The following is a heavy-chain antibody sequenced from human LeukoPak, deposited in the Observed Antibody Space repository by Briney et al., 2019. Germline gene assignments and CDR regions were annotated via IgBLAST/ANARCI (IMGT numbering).Heavy chain of an antibody. CDR1: EFTFSNYG. J-gene: IGHJ3*02. CDR3: ARYRFVVGATDSFDM. Sequence: GRSLRLSCAASEFTFSNYGMHWVRQAPGKGLEWVAFIRYDGSNKFYADSVKGRFTISRDNAKNSLYLQMNSLRAEDTAVYYCARYRFVVGATDSFDMWGQGTTVTVSS. D-gene: IGHD1-26*01. CDR2: IRYDGSNK. V-gene: IGHV3-33*01.